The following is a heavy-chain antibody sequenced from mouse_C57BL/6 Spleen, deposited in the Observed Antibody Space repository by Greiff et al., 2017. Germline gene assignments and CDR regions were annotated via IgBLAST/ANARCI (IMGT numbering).Heavy chain of an antibody. CDR2: IRSKSNNYAT. J-gene: IGHJ3*01. CDR1: GFSFNTYA. V-gene: IGHV10-1*01. Sequence: EVKLVESGGGLVQPKGSLKLSCAASGFSFNTYAMHWVRQAPGKGLEWVARIRSKSNNYATYYADSVKDRFTISRDDSESMLYLQMNNLKTEDTAMYYWVRTYDSNDAWFAYWGQGTLVTVSA. D-gene: IGHD2-5*01. CDR3: VRTYDSNDAWFAY.